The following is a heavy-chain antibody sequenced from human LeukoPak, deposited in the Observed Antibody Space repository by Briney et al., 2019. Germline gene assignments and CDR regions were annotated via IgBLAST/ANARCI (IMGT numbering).Heavy chain of an antibody. V-gene: IGHV3-33*01. CDR3: ARQFDGSHPNAFDI. CDR1: GFTFSTYG. J-gene: IGHJ3*02. CDR2: TWYDGSYK. D-gene: IGHD1-26*01. Sequence: GGSLRLSCAASGFTFSTYGMHWVRQAPGKRLEWVAVTWYDGSYKYYGDSVKGRLTISRDNSKNTLYLQMASLRVEDTAVYYCARQFDGSHPNAFDIWGQGTMVTVSS.